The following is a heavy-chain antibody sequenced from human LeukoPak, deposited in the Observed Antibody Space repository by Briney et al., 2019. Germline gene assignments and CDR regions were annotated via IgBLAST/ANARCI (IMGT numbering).Heavy chain of an antibody. CDR1: GYTFTSYG. Sequence: GSSVKVSCKASGYTFTSYGISWVRQAPGQGVEWMGWISAYNGNTNYAQNLQGRVTMTTDTSTRTAYMELRSLRSDDTAVYYCASGDYGDPPLNYWGQGTLVTVSS. J-gene: IGHJ4*02. D-gene: IGHD4-17*01. CDR3: ASGDYGDPPLNY. V-gene: IGHV1-18*01. CDR2: ISAYNGNT.